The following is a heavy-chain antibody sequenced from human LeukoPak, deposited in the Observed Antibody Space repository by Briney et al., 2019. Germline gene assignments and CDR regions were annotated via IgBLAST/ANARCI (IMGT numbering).Heavy chain of an antibody. D-gene: IGHD5-18*01. CDR3: ARDSRGYSYGYHYYYYYGMDV. CDR1: GGSISSGGYY. V-gene: IGHV4-31*03. CDR2: IYYNGST. J-gene: IGHJ6*02. Sequence: SETLSLTCTVSGGSISSGGYYWSWIRQHPGKGLEWIGYIYYNGSTYYNPSLKSRVTISVDTSKNQFSLKLSSVTAADTAVYYCARDSRGYSYGYHYYYYYGMDVWGQGTTVTVSS.